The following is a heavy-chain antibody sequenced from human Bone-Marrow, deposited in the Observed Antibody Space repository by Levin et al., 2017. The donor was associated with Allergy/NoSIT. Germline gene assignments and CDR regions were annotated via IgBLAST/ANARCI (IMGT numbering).Heavy chain of an antibody. J-gene: IGHJ5*02. Sequence: PGGSLRLSCAASGFTFSDYYISWLRQTPGKGLEWVSYIFNSTYTNYAESVKGRFTISRDNAKNSVYLEMNSLRAEDTAVYYCARGLIDQWGQGTLVTVSS. CDR2: IFNSTYT. CDR1: GFTFSDYY. V-gene: IGHV3-11*06. CDR3: ARGLIDQ. D-gene: IGHD2-21*02.